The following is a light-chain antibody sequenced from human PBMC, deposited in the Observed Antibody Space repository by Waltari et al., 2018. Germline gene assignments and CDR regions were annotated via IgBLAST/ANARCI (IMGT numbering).Light chain of an antibody. CDR1: SSNIGAGSD. CDR2: GNS. J-gene: IGLJ2*01. Sequence: QSGLTQPPSVSGAPGQRVTISCTGSSSNIGAGSDVHWYQLLPGTAPKLLIYGNSKRPSGVPDRCSGSKSGTSASLAITGLQAEDEADYYCQSYDSSLSDSVFGGGTKLTVL. CDR3: QSYDSSLSDSV. V-gene: IGLV1-40*01.